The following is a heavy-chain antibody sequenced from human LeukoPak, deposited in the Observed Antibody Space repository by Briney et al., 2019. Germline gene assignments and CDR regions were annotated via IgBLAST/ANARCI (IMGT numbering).Heavy chain of an antibody. CDR1: GGSITSSKYF. Sequence: PSETLSLTCAVSGGSITSSKYFWGWIRQPPEKELELIGIISYSGSTDYNPSLKSRVTISTDTSTNQFSLKLTSVTAADTAVYYCAGLGVMVLVYQFEYWGRGTPVTVSS. J-gene: IGHJ4*02. D-gene: IGHD2-8*01. V-gene: IGHV4-39*07. CDR3: AGLGVMVLVYQFEY. CDR2: ISYSGST.